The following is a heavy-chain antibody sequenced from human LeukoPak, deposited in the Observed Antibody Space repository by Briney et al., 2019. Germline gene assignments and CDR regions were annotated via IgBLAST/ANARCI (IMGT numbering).Heavy chain of an antibody. Sequence: SETLSLTCTVSGGSIGSGGYYWSWIRQPPGKGLEWIGYIYYSGNTNYNPSLKSRVTISVDTSKNQFSLKLNSVTAADTAVYYCARDRRWLQYYWYFDLWGRGTLVTVSS. D-gene: IGHD5-24*01. CDR1: GGSIGSGGYY. CDR2: IYYSGNT. CDR3: ARDRRWLQYYWYFDL. V-gene: IGHV4-61*08. J-gene: IGHJ2*01.